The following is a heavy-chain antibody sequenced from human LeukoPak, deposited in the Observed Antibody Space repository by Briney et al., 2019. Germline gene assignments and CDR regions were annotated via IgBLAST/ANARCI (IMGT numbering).Heavy chain of an antibody. V-gene: IGHV1-69*01. CDR2: IIPIFGTA. CDR1: GSTFSSYA. Sequence: GSSVKVSCKASGSTFSSYAISWVRQAPGQGLEWMGGIIPIFGTANYAQKFQGRVTITADESTSTAYMELSSLRSEDTAVYYCARDFTELGIDPWGQGTLVTVSS. J-gene: IGHJ5*02. CDR3: ARDFTELGIDP. D-gene: IGHD1-26*01.